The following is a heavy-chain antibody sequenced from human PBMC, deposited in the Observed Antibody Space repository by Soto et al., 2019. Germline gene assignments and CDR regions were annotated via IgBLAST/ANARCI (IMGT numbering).Heavy chain of an antibody. D-gene: IGHD2-21*01. CDR2: VNPKRGGT. V-gene: IGHV1-2*02. Sequence: QAQLVQSGAEVKNPGTSVRVSCKTYGYTFSDYFLHWVRQAPGQGPEWMGCVNPKRGGTEYAQKFQGRVTMTRDVSTSTVAMDRSWLTSDDTAVYYCARDSGIPGRFWYFDLWGRGTLVTVSS. J-gene: IGHJ2*01. CDR3: ARDSGIPGRFWYFDL. CDR1: GYTFSDYF.